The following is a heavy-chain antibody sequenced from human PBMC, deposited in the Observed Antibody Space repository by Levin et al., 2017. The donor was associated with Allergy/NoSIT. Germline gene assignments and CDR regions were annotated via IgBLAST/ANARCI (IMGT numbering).Heavy chain of an antibody. CDR2: ISGSGSNT. CDR3: AKGWLQSEYFDY. D-gene: IGHD5-24*01. CDR1: GFRFSNYG. J-gene: IGHJ4*02. V-gene: IGHV3-23*01. Sequence: GESLKISCAASGFRFSNYGMTWVRQAPGKGLEWVSTISGSGSNTFYADSMRGRFTISKDNSKSLLYLQINSLRVEDTAVYYCAKGWLQSEYFDYWGQGTLVTVSS.